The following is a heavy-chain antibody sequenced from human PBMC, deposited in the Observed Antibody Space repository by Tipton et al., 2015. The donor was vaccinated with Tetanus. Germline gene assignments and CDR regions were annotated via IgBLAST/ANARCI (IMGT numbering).Heavy chain of an antibody. D-gene: IGHD3-16*01. CDR1: GASITTYH. CDR3: EGDDYYETSLRDYYGEEV. J-gene: IGHJ6*02. CDR2: IYYTGAT. V-gene: IGHV4-59*01. Sequence: TLSLTCTVSGASITTYHWSWLRQTPGRGLEWIGHIYYTGATSYNSSPQSRVTLSIDTSKNQFSLKMTSVTAADTAVYFCEGDDYYETSLRDYYGEEVWGQGTTVTVSS.